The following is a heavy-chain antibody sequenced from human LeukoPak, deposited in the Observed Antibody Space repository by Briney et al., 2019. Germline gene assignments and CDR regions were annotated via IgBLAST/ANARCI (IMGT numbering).Heavy chain of an antibody. CDR1: GFTFSSYA. CDR2: ISGSGGST. CDR3: ARDFELAGGSCFDY. J-gene: IGHJ4*02. Sequence: PGGSLRLSCAASGFTFSSYAMNWVRQAPGKGLEWVSAISGSGGSTYYADSVKGRFTISRDNSKNTLYLQMNSLRAEDTAVYYCARDFELAGGSCFDYWGQGTLVTVSS. D-gene: IGHD1-26*01. V-gene: IGHV3-23*01.